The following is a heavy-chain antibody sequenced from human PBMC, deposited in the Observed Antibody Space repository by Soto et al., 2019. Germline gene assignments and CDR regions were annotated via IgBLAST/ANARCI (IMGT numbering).Heavy chain of an antibody. CDR3: ARRYYFGSGSYYFDY. CDR2: INPSGGST. J-gene: IGHJ4*02. CDR1: GYTFTSYY. V-gene: IGHV1-46*01. Sequence: ASVKVSCKASGYTFTSYYMHWVRQAPGQGLEWMGIINPSGGSTTYAQNFQGRVTMTRDKSISTAYLQWSSLKASDTAMYYCARRYYFGSGSYYFDYWGQGTLVTVSS. D-gene: IGHD3-10*01.